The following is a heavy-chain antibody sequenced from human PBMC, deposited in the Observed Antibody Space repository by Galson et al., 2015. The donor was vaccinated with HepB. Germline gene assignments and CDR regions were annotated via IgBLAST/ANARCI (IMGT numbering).Heavy chain of an antibody. CDR2: LSGSGSST. CDR3: AKVAYSDSIGYYGYLTN. J-gene: IGHJ4*02. V-gene: IGHV3-23*01. Sequence: SLRLSCAASGFTFSSSAMRWVRQAPGKGLEWVSALSGSGSSTYYADSVKGRFTISRDNFKNTLFLQMNSLRADNTAVYYCAKVAYSDSIGYYGYLTNSGQGTLVTVSS. D-gene: IGHD3-22*01. CDR1: GFTFSSSA.